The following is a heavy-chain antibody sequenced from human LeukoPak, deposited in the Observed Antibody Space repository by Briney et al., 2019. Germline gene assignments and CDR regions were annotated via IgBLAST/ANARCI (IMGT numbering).Heavy chain of an antibody. V-gene: IGHV4-34*01. Sequence: PSETLSLTCAVYGGSFSGYYWSWIRQPPGKGLEWIGKINHSGSTNYNPSLKSRVTISVDTSKNQFSLKLSSVTAADTAVYYCARGRPYYYDSSGYYRNWFDPWGQGTLVTVSS. D-gene: IGHD3-22*01. CDR2: INHSGST. J-gene: IGHJ5*02. CDR3: ARGRPYYYDSSGYYRNWFDP. CDR1: GGSFSGYY.